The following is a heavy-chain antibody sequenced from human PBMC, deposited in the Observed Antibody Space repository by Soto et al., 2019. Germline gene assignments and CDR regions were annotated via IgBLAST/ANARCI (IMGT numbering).Heavy chain of an antibody. CDR1: GGSITNYY. Sequence: QVQLLESGPGLVKPSETLSLTCSVSGGSITNYYWSWIRQPPGKGLEWIGYMYYSGSPNYNPSLKGRVTKSVDTSKNQFSLRLNSVTAADTAVYFCARDRRYCSSASCSAGDAFDFWGQGTMVTVSS. J-gene: IGHJ3*01. D-gene: IGHD2-15*01. CDR2: MYYSGSP. CDR3: ARDRRYCSSASCSAGDAFDF. V-gene: IGHV4-59*01.